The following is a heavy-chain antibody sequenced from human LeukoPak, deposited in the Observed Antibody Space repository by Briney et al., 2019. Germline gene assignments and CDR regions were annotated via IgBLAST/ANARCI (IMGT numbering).Heavy chain of an antibody. CDR2: VNPISGNT. CDR3: ARVIVVVPSAKVWFDP. V-gene: IGHV1-8*03. J-gene: IGHJ5*02. Sequence: ASVKVSCKASGYTFTSYDINWVRQAPGQGLEWMGWVNPISGNTGYAQKFQGRLTITRNTSISTAYMDLSSLRSEDTAVYYCARVIVVVPSAKVWFDPWGQGTLVTVSS. D-gene: IGHD2-2*01. CDR1: GYTFTSYD.